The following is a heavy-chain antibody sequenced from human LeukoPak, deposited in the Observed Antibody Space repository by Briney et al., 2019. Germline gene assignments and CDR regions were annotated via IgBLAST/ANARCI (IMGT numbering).Heavy chain of an antibody. Sequence: GGSLRLSRAASGFTFSSYAMSWVRQAPGKGLEWVSAISGSGGSTYYADSVKGRFTISRDNSKNTLCLQMNSLRAEDTAVYYCAKMGLKQWPYNYFDYWGQGTLVTVSS. D-gene: IGHD6-19*01. J-gene: IGHJ4*02. CDR2: ISGSGGST. V-gene: IGHV3-23*01. CDR1: GFTFSSYA. CDR3: AKMGLKQWPYNYFDY.